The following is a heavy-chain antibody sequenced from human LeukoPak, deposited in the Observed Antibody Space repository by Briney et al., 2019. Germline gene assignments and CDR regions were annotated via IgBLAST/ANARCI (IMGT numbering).Heavy chain of an antibody. J-gene: IGHJ5*02. CDR3: ARVEDSECWFDP. CDR2: IYSTGIT. CDR1: GGSISSYY. Sequence: SETLSLTCTVSGGSISSYYWSWIRQPAGKELEWIGRIYSTGITNYNPSLKSRVTMSIDTSKNQFSLKLSSVTAADTAVYYCARVEDSECWFDPWGQGTLVTVSS. D-gene: IGHD2/OR15-2a*01. V-gene: IGHV4-4*07.